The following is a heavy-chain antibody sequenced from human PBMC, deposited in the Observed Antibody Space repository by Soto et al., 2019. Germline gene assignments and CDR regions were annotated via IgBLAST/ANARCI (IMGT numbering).Heavy chain of an antibody. CDR1: GFTFSSYG. D-gene: IGHD6-13*01. Sequence: PGGSLRLSCAASGFTFSSYGMHWVRQAPGKGLEWVAVISYDGSNKYYADSVKGRFTISRDNSKNTLYLQMNSLRAEDTAVYYCAKDHVGSSWYQVLRYYYYYGMDVWGQGTTVTVSS. CDR2: ISYDGSNK. J-gene: IGHJ6*02. CDR3: AKDHVGSSWYQVLRYYYYYGMDV. V-gene: IGHV3-30*18.